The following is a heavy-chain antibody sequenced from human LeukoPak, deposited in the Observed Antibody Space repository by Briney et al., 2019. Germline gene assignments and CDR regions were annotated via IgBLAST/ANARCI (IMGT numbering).Heavy chain of an antibody. J-gene: IGHJ4*02. D-gene: IGHD2-2*02. V-gene: IGHV4-34*01. CDR1: GGSFSGYY. Sequence: SETLSLTCAVYGGSFSGYYWSWIRQPPGKGLEWIGEINHSGSTNYNPSLKSRVTISVDTSKNQFSLKLSSETAADTAVYYCARWVVPAAIGHFDYWGQGTLVTVSS. CDR2: INHSGST. CDR3: ARWVVPAAIGHFDY.